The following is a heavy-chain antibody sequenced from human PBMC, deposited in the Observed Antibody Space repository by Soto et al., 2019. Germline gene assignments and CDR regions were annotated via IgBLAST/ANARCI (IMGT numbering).Heavy chain of an antibody. CDR3: AKDGGGSRLGDTDHIDN. Sequence: EVQLLESGGGLVQPGGSLRLSCAASGFTFNSYAMSWVRQAPGEGLQWVSGISDSGGSTFYADSVKGRFTISRDDSKNTLYLQMNSLRAEDSAIYYCAKDGGGSRLGDTDHIDNWGQGTLVTVSS. CDR2: ISDSGGST. CDR1: GFTFNSYA. V-gene: IGHV3-23*01. J-gene: IGHJ4*02. D-gene: IGHD1-26*01.